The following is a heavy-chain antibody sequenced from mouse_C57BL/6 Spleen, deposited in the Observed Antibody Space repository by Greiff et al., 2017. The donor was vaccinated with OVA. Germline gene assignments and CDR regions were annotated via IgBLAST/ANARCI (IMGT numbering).Heavy chain of an antibody. D-gene: IGHD4-1*01. CDR1: GYTFTEYT. J-gene: IGHJ2*01. V-gene: IGHV1-62-2*01. CDR2: FYPGSGSI. Sequence: QVQLKESGAELVKPGASVKLSCKASGYTFTEYTIHWVKQRPGQGLEWIGWFYPGSGSIKYNEKFKDKATLTADKSSSTVYMELSRLTSEDSAVDFCASDEVNWAVGHFDYWGQGSTLTVSS. CDR3: ASDEVNWAVGHFDY.